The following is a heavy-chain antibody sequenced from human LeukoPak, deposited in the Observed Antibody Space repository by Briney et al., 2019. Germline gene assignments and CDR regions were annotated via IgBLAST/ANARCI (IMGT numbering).Heavy chain of an antibody. V-gene: IGHV3-7*03. CDR3: AKESYYDSSGYCFDY. D-gene: IGHD3-22*01. CDR2: IKQDGSKK. CDR1: GFPFSSYW. Sequence: GGSLRLSCVASGFPFSSYWMTWVRQAPGKGLEWVANIKQDGSKKSYVDSVKGRFTISRDNAKNSLYLQMNSLRAEDTAVYYCAKESYYDSSGYCFDYWGQGTLVTVSS. J-gene: IGHJ4*02.